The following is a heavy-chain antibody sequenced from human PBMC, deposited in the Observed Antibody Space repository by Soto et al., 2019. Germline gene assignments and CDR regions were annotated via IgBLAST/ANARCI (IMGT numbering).Heavy chain of an antibody. CDR1: GGTFSSYA. CDR3: ARGPSGGYWGYFDY. CDR2: IIPIFGTA. J-gene: IGHJ4*02. V-gene: IGHV1-69*12. Sequence: QVQLVQSGAEVKKPGSSVKVSCKASGGTFSSYAISWVRQAPGQGLEWMGGIIPIFGTANYAQKFQGRGTITADECTRIAYMELSSLRSEDPAVYYCARGPSGGYWGYFDYWGPGTLVTVSS. D-gene: IGHD1-26*01.